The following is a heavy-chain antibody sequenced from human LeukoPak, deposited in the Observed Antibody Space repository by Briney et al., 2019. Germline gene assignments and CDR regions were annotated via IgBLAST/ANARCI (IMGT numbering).Heavy chain of an antibody. CDR3: ARVVLGLDSSVYEDFFWFDP. J-gene: IGHJ5*02. CDR1: GFTFSSYS. CDR2: ISSSSSYI. V-gene: IGHV3-21*04. D-gene: IGHD3-22*01. Sequence: GGSLRLSCAASGFTFSSYSMNWVRQAPGKGLEWVSSISSSSSYIYYADSVKGRFTISRDNAKNSLYLQMNSLRAEDTAVYYCARVVLGLDSSVYEDFFWFDPWGQGTLVTVSS.